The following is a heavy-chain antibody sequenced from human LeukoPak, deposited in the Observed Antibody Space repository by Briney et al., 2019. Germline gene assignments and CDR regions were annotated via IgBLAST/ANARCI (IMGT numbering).Heavy chain of an antibody. Sequence: SETLSLTCAVYGGSFSGYYWSWIRQPPGKGLEWIGGVNHSGSTNYNPSLKSRVTISVDTSKNQFSLKLSSVTAADTAVYYCAIGYCSSTSCYSIIDYWGQGTLVTVSS. V-gene: IGHV4-34*01. CDR1: GGSFSGYY. J-gene: IGHJ4*02. CDR3: AIGYCSSTSCYSIIDY. D-gene: IGHD2-2*03. CDR2: VNHSGST.